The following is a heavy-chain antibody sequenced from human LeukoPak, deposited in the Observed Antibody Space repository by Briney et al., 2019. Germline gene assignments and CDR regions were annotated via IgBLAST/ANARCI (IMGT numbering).Heavy chain of an antibody. CDR2: INHSGST. V-gene: IGHV4-34*01. CDR1: GGSFSGYY. Sequence: SDTLSLTCAVYGGSFSGYYWSWIRQPPGKGLEWIGEINHSGSTNYNPSLKSRVTISVDTSKNQFSLKLSSVTAADTAVYYCARIWSGYYTGRGSNYMDVWGKGTTVTVSS. J-gene: IGHJ6*03. D-gene: IGHD3-3*01. CDR3: ARIWSGYYTGRGSNYMDV.